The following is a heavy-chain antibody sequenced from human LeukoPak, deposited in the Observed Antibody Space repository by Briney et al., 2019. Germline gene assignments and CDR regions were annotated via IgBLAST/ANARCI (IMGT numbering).Heavy chain of an antibody. CDR3: ARDVLGDGYAFFDY. D-gene: IGHD5-24*01. J-gene: IGHJ4*02. Sequence: ASVKVSCKASGYTFTGHYINWVRQAPGQGLEWMGWITPNNGGTNYAQKFQGRVTMTRDTSISTAYMELSRLRSDDTAVYYCARDVLGDGYAFFDYWGQGTLVTVSS. CDR1: GYTFTGHY. CDR2: ITPNNGGT. V-gene: IGHV1-2*02.